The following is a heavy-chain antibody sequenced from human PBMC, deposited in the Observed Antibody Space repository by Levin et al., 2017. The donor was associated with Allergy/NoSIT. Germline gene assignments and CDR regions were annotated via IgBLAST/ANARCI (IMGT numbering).Heavy chain of an antibody. Sequence: SETLSLTCTVSGGSISSGGYYWSWIRQHPGKGLEWIGYIYYSGSTYYNPSLKSRVTISVDTSKNQFSLKLSSVTAADTAVYYCARRPHSSSWYLIWGQGTMVTVSS. D-gene: IGHD6-13*01. V-gene: IGHV4-31*03. J-gene: IGHJ3*02. CDR2: IYYSGST. CDR3: ARRPHSSSWYLI. CDR1: GGSISSGGYY.